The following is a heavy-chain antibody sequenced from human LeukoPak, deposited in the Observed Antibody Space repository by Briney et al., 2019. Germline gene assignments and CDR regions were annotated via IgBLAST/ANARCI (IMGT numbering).Heavy chain of an antibody. J-gene: IGHJ4*02. Sequence: AASVKVSCKASGYTFTSYGFSWVRQAPGQGLEWMGWISAYNGNTNYAQKLQGRVTMTTDTSTSTAYIELRSLRSDDTAVYYCARDVYYDSRGGGYWGQGTLVTVSS. D-gene: IGHD3-22*01. V-gene: IGHV1-18*01. CDR1: GYTFTSYG. CDR2: ISAYNGNT. CDR3: ARDVYYDSRGGGY.